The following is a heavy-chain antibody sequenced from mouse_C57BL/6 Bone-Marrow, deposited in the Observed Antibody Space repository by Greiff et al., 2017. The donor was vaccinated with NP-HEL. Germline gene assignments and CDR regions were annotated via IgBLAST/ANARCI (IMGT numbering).Heavy chain of an antibody. CDR3: AADY. V-gene: IGHV1-55*01. Sequence: QVQLQQPGAELVKPGASVKMSCKASGYTFTSYWITWVKQRPGQGLEWIGDIYPGSGSTNYNEKFKSKATLTGDTSSSTAYMQLSSLTSEDSAVYYCAADYWGQGTTLTVSS. J-gene: IGHJ2*01. CDR1: GYTFTSYW. CDR2: IYPGSGST.